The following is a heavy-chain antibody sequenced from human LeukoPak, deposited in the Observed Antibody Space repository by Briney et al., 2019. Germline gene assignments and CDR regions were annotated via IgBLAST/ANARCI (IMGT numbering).Heavy chain of an antibody. CDR1: GYTFTNFG. V-gene: IGHV1-18*01. CDR2: ISGNNDNP. J-gene: IGHJ4*02. CDR3: ARDGTSTDDY. D-gene: IGHD2-2*01. Sequence: GASLKVSSTASGYTFTNFGISWGRQAPGHGLEWMGWISGNNDNPNYGQKFKGRFTVTTDSSTSTAYMELRNLRSDDTAVYYCARDGTSTDDYWGQGTLVSVSS.